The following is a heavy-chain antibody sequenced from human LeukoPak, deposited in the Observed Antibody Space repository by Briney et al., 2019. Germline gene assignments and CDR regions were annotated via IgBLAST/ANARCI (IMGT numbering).Heavy chain of an antibody. CDR2: IYYSGST. V-gene: IGHV4-31*03. CDR3: ARDSDGATNHSPWFDP. Sequence: PSETLSLTCTVSGGSISSGGYYWSWIRQHPGKGLEWIGYIYYSGSTYYNPSLKSRVTISVDTSKNQFSLKLSSVTAADTAVYYCARDSDGATNHSPWFDPWGQGTLVTVSS. D-gene: IGHD1-14*01. J-gene: IGHJ5*02. CDR1: GGSISSGGYY.